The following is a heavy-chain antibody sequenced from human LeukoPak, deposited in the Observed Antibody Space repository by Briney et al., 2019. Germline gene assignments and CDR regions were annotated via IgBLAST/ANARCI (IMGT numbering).Heavy chain of an antibody. D-gene: IGHD5-12*01. Sequence: PSETLSLTCTVSGGSISSYYWSWIRQPPGKGLEWVGYIYYSGSTNYNPSLKSRVTISVDTSKNQFSLKLSSVTAADTAVYYCARHPLRGGFDSWGQGALVSVSS. J-gene: IGHJ4*02. CDR2: IYYSGST. V-gene: IGHV4-59*08. CDR3: ARHPLRGGFDS. CDR1: GGSISSYY.